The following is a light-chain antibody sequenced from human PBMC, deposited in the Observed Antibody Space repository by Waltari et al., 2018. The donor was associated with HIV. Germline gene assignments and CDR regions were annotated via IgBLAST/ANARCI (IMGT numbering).Light chain of an antibody. J-gene: IGLJ2*01. V-gene: IGLV2-8*01. CDR2: EVT. CDR3: SSYAGGNNLV. Sequence: QSALTQPPSASGSPGQSVTIPCPGNSSDVGGYNFASWYQQHPGKAPKLMIFEVTKRPSGVPARCSGSKTGNTASLTVSGLQADDEADYYCSSYAGGNNLVFGGGTKLTVL. CDR1: SSDVGGYNF.